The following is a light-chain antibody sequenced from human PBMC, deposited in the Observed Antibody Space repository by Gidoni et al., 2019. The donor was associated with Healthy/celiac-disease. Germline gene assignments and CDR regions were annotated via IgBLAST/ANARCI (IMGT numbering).Light chain of an antibody. CDR3: QAWDSSTWV. J-gene: IGLJ3*02. CDR2: QDS. Sequence: SYELTQPPSVYVSPGQTASITCSGDKLGDKYACWYQQKPGQSPVLVIYQDSKRPSGIPERFSCSNSGNTATLTISGTQAMDEADYYCQAWDSSTWVFGGGTKLTVL. V-gene: IGLV3-1*01. CDR1: KLGDKY.